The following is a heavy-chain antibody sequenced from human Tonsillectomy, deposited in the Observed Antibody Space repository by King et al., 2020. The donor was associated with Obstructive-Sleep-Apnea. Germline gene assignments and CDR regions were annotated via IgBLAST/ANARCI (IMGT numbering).Heavy chain of an antibody. D-gene: IGHD3-22*01. V-gene: IGHV3-74*01. CDR3: ASLETDSSGSPFDC. CDR2: VNHDGSVA. CDR1: GFTFSTYW. J-gene: IGHJ4*02. Sequence: VQLVESGGGLVQPGGSLRLSCAASGFTFSTYWMTWVRQAPGKGLVWVARVNHDGSVAHYADSVKGRFAISRDNAKNTLFLHMNSLRAEDTAVYYCASLETDSSGSPFDCWGQGTMITVSS.